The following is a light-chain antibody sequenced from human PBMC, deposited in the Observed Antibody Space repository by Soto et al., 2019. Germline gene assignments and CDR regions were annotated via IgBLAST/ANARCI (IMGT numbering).Light chain of an antibody. V-gene: IGLV1-44*01. CDR2: NNN. CDR3: AAWDDSLNGHAV. J-gene: IGLJ7*01. CDR1: TSNVGTNS. Sequence: QSALTQPASASGTPGQRVTISCSGSTSNVGTNSVIWYQQLPGLAPKLLLYNNNHRPSGVPDRFSGSKSGTSASLAISGLQAEDEADYYCAAWDDSLNGHAVFGGGTQLTVL.